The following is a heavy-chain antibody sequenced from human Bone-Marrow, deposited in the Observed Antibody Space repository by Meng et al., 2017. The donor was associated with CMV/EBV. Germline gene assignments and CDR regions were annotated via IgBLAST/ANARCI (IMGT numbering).Heavy chain of an antibody. Sequence: QVQILASGAVLLKPSDTRALTCIVSCACINNYNWNWVRQPAGQGLEWIGLIQVIGHTVYNPSLKSRVTVSLDASKSQFSLTLNSVTAADTATYYCAGSRPGGGACDYWGQGILVTVSS. V-gene: IGHV4-4*07. CDR3: AGSRPGGGACDY. D-gene: IGHD3-16*01. CDR2: IQVIGHT. CDR1: CACINNYN. J-gene: IGHJ4*02.